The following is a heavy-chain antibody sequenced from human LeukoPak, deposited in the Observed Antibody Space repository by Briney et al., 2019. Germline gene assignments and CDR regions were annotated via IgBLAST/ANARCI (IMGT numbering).Heavy chain of an antibody. CDR3: ARESYSSGFDY. Sequence: GGSLRLSGAVSGFTVSSNCMSWVRQAPGKGLEWVSVIYSGGSTYYADSVKGRFTISRDNSKNTLYLQMNSLRAEDTAVYYCARESYSSGFDYWGQGTLVTVSS. CDR2: IYSGGST. J-gene: IGHJ4*02. V-gene: IGHV3-53*01. CDR1: GFTVSSNC. D-gene: IGHD6-19*01.